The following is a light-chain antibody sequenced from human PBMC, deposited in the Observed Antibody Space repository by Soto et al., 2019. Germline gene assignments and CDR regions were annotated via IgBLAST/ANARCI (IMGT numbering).Light chain of an antibody. CDR1: SSDVGGYNY. Sequence: QSVLTQPASVSGSPGQSITISCTGTSSDVGGYNYVSLYQQHPGKAPKLMIYEVSNRPSGVSNRFSGSKSGNTASLTISGLQAEDEADYYCSSYTSSSLVFGGGTKLTVL. J-gene: IGLJ3*02. CDR3: SSYTSSSLV. V-gene: IGLV2-14*01. CDR2: EVS.